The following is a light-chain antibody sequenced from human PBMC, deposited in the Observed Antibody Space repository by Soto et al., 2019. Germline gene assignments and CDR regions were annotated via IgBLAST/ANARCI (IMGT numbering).Light chain of an antibody. J-gene: IGKJ5*01. CDR2: GAS. V-gene: IGKV3-15*01. CDR3: QQYNNWPPIT. CDR1: QSVSSN. Sequence: EIVMTQSPATLSVSPGERATVSCRASQSVSSNLAWYQQKPGQAPRLLMYGASTRATGIPARFSGSGSGTEFTLTISSLQSEDFALYYCQQYNNWPPITFGQGTRLEIK.